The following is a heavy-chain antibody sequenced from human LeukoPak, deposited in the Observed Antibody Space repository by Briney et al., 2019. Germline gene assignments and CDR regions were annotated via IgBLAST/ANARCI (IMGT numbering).Heavy chain of an antibody. CDR1: GGTFSSYA. V-gene: IGHV1-69*01. D-gene: IGHD3-10*01. J-gene: IGHJ4*02. Sequence: SVKVSCKASGGTFSSYAISWVRQAPGQGLEWVGGIIPIFGTANCAQKFQGRVTITADESTSTAYMELSSLRSEDTAVYYCARVHGSGSYYNYFDYWGQGTLVTVSS. CDR3: ARVHGSGSYYNYFDY. CDR2: IIPIFGTA.